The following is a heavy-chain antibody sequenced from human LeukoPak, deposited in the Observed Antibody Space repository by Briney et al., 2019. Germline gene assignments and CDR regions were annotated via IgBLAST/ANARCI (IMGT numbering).Heavy chain of an antibody. D-gene: IGHD3-10*01. Sequence: PGGSLRLSCAASGFTFSSYEMNWVRQAPGKGLEWVSYISSSGSTIYYADSVKGRFTISRDNAKNSLYLQMNSLRAEDTAVYYCARGTYGSGSYYQPPAYWGQGTLVTVSS. CDR3: ARGTYGSGSYYQPPAY. CDR2: ISSSGSTI. V-gene: IGHV3-48*03. CDR1: GFTFSSYE. J-gene: IGHJ4*02.